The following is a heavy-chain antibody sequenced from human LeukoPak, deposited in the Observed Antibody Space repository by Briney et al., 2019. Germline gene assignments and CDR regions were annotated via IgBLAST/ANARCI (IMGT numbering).Heavy chain of an antibody. V-gene: IGHV3-21*01. J-gene: IGHJ5*02. CDR1: GFTFSNYG. CDR3: ARDPPYCSGGSCYPPRAWFDP. Sequence: GGSLRLSCAASGFTFSNYGMNWVRQAPGKGLEWVSSISSSSSYIYYADSVKGRFTISRDNAKNSLYLQMNSLRAEDTAVYYCARDPPYCSGGSCYPPRAWFDPWGQGTLVTVSS. D-gene: IGHD2-15*01. CDR2: ISSSSSYI.